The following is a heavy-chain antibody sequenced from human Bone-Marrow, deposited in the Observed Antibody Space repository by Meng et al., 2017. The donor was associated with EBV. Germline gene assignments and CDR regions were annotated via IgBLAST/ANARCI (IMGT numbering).Heavy chain of an antibody. D-gene: IGHD3-22*01. J-gene: IGHJ4*02. CDR2: IPYDGTNK. V-gene: IGHV3-30-3*01. CDR3: ARDSTGYYSNFDY. CDR1: GFIFSNYA. Sequence: QVQLVESGGGVVQPGRSLRLPCAASGFIFSNYAIHWLRQAPGKGLEWVAVIPYDGTNKYYADSVKGRFTISRDSSKNTVYLQMNSLRTEDTAMYYCARDSTGYYSNFDYWGQGTLVTVSS.